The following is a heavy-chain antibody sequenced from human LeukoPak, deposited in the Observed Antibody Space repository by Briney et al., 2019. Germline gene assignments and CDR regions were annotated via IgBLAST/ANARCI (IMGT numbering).Heavy chain of an antibody. CDR3: AKDLGTYYDSSGIAFDL. Sequence: GGSLRLSCAASGFTFTDYWMTWVRQAPGKGLEWVAHIKQDGSEKYYGDSVKGRFTISRDNAKNLVYLQMNSLRAEDTAVYYCAKDLGTYYDSSGIAFDLWGRGTLVTVSS. D-gene: IGHD3-22*01. J-gene: IGHJ2*01. CDR1: GFTFTDYW. CDR2: IKQDGSEK. V-gene: IGHV3-7*01.